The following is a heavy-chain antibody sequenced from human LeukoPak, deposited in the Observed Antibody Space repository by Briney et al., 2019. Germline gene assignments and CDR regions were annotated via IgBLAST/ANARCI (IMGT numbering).Heavy chain of an antibody. V-gene: IGHV4-38-2*02. CDR3: TVAEGGGDY. Sequence: SETLSLTCTVSGYSISSGYYWGWIRQPPGKGLEWIGSIYHSGSTYYNPSLKSRVTISVDTSKNQFSLKLSSVTAADTAMYYCTVAEGGGDYWGQGTLVTVSS. CDR2: IYHSGST. CDR1: GYSISSGYY. J-gene: IGHJ4*02. D-gene: IGHD2-15*01.